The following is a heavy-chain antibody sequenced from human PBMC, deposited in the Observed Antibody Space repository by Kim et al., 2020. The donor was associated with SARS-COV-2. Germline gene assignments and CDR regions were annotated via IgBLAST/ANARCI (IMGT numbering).Heavy chain of an antibody. CDR3: ARGRGGATPPFDY. CDR2: INPNSGGT. Sequence: ASVKVSCKASGYTFTGYYMHWVRQAPGQGLEWMGRINPNSGGTNYAQKFQGRVTMTRDTSISTAYMELSRLRSDDTAVYYCARGRGGATPPFDYWGQGTLVTVSS. CDR1: GYTFTGYY. D-gene: IGHD1-26*01. V-gene: IGHV1-2*06. J-gene: IGHJ4*02.